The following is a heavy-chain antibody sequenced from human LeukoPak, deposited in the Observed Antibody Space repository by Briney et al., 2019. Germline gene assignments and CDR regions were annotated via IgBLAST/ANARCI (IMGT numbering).Heavy chain of an antibody. V-gene: IGHV4-34*01. J-gene: IGHJ6*02. Sequence: PSETLSLTCAVYGGSFSGYYWSWIRQPPGKGLEWIWEINHSGSTNYNPSLKSRVTISVDTSKNQFSLKLSSVTAADTAVYYCARERNIVVVPAAGYGMDVWGQGTTVTVSS. CDR1: GGSFSGYY. CDR3: ARERNIVVVPAAGYGMDV. CDR2: INHSGST. D-gene: IGHD2-2*01.